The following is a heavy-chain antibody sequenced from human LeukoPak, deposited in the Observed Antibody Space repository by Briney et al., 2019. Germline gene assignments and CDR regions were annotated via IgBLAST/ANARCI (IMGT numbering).Heavy chain of an antibody. CDR2: INHSGST. Sequence: TSETLSLTCSVYGGSFSDYYWSWIRQPPGKGLEWIGEINHSGSTNYNPSLKSRVTISVDTSKNQFSLKLSSVTAADTAVYYCARGNYYGSGSYYDYYYYYYMDVWGKGTTVTISS. J-gene: IGHJ6*03. CDR3: ARGNYYGSGSYYDYYYYYYMDV. D-gene: IGHD3-10*01. V-gene: IGHV4-34*01. CDR1: GGSFSDYY.